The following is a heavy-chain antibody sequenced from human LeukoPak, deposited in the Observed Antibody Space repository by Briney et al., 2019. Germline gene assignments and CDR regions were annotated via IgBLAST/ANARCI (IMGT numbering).Heavy chain of an antibody. CDR3: AKVRGKIVGATDHYGMDV. Sequence: GGSLRLSCAASGFTFSSYAMSWVRQAPGKGLEWVSAISGSGGSTYYADSVKGRFTISRDNSKNTLYLQMNSLRAEDTAVYYCAKVRGKIVGATDHYGMDVWGQGTTVTVSS. CDR2: ISGSGGST. J-gene: IGHJ6*02. V-gene: IGHV3-23*01. D-gene: IGHD1-26*01. CDR1: GFTFSSYA.